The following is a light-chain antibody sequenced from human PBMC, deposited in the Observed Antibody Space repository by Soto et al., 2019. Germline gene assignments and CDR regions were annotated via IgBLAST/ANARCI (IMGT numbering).Light chain of an antibody. CDR3: QQYNNWPPIT. Sequence: NVLTHSPGTLSLSPWERATLSCRASQSLSGNYLAWYQQKPGQAPRVLIYDASNRATGIPARFSGSGSGTDFTLTISSLQSEDFAVYYCQQYNNWPPITFGQGTRLEIK. CDR1: QSLSGN. CDR2: DAS. V-gene: IGKV3D-15*01. J-gene: IGKJ5*01.